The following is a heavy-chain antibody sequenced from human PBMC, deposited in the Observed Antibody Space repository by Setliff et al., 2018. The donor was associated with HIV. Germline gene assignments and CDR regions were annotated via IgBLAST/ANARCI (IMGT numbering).Heavy chain of an antibody. CDR1: GTSLNTYY. D-gene: IGHD5-12*01. CDR2: IDHSGST. Sequence: PSETLSLTCAVYGTSLNTYYWTWIRYTPGRGLQWIGQIDHSGSTNYNPSLKSRVTLSVDASKNQFSLKVKSVTAADTAIYFCATSPPRGHSAYIWGSDYIDYWGQGALVTVSS. J-gene: IGHJ4*02. CDR3: ATSPPRGHSAYIWGSDYIDY. V-gene: IGHV4-34*01.